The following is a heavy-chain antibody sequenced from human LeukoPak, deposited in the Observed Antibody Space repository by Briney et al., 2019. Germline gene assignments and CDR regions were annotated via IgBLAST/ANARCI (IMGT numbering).Heavy chain of an antibody. CDR2: IYTSGST. D-gene: IGHD6-13*01. CDR1: DGSLSSYY. V-gene: IGHV4-4*07. J-gene: IGHJ4*02. CDR3: AREVQYSSSWVDY. Sequence: SETLSLTCTVSDGSLSSYYWSWVRQPAGKGLEWIGRIYTSGSTNYNPSLMSRVTMSVDTYKNQSSLKLSSGTAADTAVYYCAREVQYSSSWVDYWGQGTLVTVSS.